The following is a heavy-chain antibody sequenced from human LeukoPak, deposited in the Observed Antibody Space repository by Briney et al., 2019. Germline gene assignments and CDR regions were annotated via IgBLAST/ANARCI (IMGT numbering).Heavy chain of an antibody. CDR2: ISGDGGSK. CDR3: AKDFVLGAFDI. V-gene: IGHV3-43*02. J-gene: IGHJ3*02. D-gene: IGHD3-16*02. Sequence: GGALRLSCADSGFTFGDYGMNWVRQAPGKGLEWVSLISGDGGSKYYADSVKGRFTISRDNSKNSLYLQMNSLRAEDTDLYYCAKDFVLGAFDIWGQRTMVTVSS. CDR1: GFTFGDYG.